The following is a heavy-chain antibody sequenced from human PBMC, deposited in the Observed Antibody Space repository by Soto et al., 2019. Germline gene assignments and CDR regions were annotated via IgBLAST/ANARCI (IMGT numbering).Heavy chain of an antibody. D-gene: IGHD5-18*01. CDR3: ASAQYTYVPWKGTLATEGYYYGMDV. J-gene: IGHJ6*02. V-gene: IGHV3-11*06. CDR1: GFTFSDYY. Sequence: GGSLRLSCAASGFTFSDYYMSWIRQAPGKGLEWVSYISSSSSYTNYADSVKGRFTISRDNAKNSLYLQMNSLRAEDTAVYYCASAQYTYVPWKGTLATEGYYYGMDVWGQGTTVTVSS. CDR2: ISSSSSYT.